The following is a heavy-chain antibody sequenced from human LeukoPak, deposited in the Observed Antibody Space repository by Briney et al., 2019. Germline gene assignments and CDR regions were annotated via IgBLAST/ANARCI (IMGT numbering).Heavy chain of an antibody. J-gene: IGHJ6*03. V-gene: IGHV1-69*05. CDR2: IFPIFGIA. CDR3: ARSHIVVVPAATLGYYYYMDV. CDR1: GGTFRIYA. D-gene: IGHD2-2*01. Sequence: GASVHVSCKACGGTFRIYASSWVRQAPGRGLDWIGGIFPIFGIANYAQKLQGRATITTDESTSKAYMELSSLRSEDTAVYYCARSHIVVVPAATLGYYYYMDVWGKGTTVTVSS.